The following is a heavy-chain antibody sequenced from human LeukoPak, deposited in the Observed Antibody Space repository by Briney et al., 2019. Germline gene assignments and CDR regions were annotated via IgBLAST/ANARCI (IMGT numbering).Heavy chain of an antibody. CDR1: GGSFSGYY. J-gene: IGHJ6*04. CDR2: INHSGST. D-gene: IGHD3-10*01. Sequence: SETLSLTCAVYGGSFSGYYWSWIRQPPGKGLEWIGEINHSGSTNYNPSLKSRVTISVDTSKNQVSLNLTSVTAADTAVYFCAREIYGSGTYYYYNYGMDVWGKGTTVTVSA. V-gene: IGHV4-34*01. CDR3: AREIYGSGTYYYYNYGMDV.